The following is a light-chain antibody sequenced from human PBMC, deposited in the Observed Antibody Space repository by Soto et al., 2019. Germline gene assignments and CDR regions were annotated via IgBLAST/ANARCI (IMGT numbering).Light chain of an antibody. Sequence: DIQMTQSPSSLSASVGDRVTITCRASQSISSYLNWYQKKPGKAPRLLIYDASSLLSGVPSRFSGSGSGTDFNLTIASLQPEDFSTYDCQQRDSTPYTFGQGTKVDIK. CDR1: QSISSY. V-gene: IGKV1-39*01. CDR2: DAS. J-gene: IGKJ2*01. CDR3: QQRDSTPYT.